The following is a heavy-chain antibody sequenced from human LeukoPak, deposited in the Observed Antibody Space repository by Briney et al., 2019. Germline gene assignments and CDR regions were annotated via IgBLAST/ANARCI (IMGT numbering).Heavy chain of an antibody. V-gene: IGHV3-23*01. Sequence: PGGSLRLSCAASGFTFSSYGMSWVHQAPGKGLEWVSAISGSGGSTYYTDSVKGRFTISRDNSKNTLYLQMNSLRAEDTAVYYCAHRLSSGWYNDYWGQGTLVTVSS. CDR2: ISGSGGST. J-gene: IGHJ4*02. D-gene: IGHD6-19*01. CDR3: AHRLSSGWYNDY. CDR1: GFTFSSYG.